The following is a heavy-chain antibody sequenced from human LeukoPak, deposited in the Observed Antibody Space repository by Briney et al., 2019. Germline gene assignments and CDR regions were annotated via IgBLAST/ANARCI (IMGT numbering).Heavy chain of an antibody. CDR2: INPNSGGT. V-gene: IGHV1-2*04. J-gene: IGHJ6*02. CDR1: GYTFTSYA. D-gene: IGHD3-10*01. CDR3: ARVRFGELAFMDV. Sequence: ASVKVSCKATGYTFTSYAMHWVRQAPGQGLEWMGWINPNSGGTNYAQKFQGWVTMTRDTSISTAYMELSRLRSDDTAVYYCARVRFGELAFMDVWGQGTTVTVSS.